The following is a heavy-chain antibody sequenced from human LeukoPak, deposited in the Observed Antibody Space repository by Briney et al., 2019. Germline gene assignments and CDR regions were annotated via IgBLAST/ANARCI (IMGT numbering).Heavy chain of an antibody. CDR2: INHSGST. D-gene: IGHD6-19*01. CDR3: ATPKVAGPFDY. CDR1: GGSFSGYY. Sequence: SETLSLTCAVYGGSFSGYYWSWIRQPPGKGLEWIGEINHSGSTNCNPSLKSRVTISVDTSKNQFSLKLSSVTAADTAVYYCATPKVAGPFDYWGQGTLVTVSS. V-gene: IGHV4-34*01. J-gene: IGHJ4*02.